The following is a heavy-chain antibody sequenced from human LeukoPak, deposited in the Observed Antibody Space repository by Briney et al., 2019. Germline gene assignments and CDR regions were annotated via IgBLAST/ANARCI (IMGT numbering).Heavy chain of an antibody. V-gene: IGHV4-31*03. CDR2: IYYSGST. D-gene: IGHD3-22*01. Sequence: PSQTLSLTCTVSGGSISSGGYYWSWIRQHPGKGLEWIGYIYYSGSTYYNPSLKSRVTLSVDTSKNQFSLKLSSVTAADTAVYYCARGWLPPYFDYWGQGTLVTVSS. CDR1: GGSISSGGYY. CDR3: ARGWLPPYFDY. J-gene: IGHJ4*02.